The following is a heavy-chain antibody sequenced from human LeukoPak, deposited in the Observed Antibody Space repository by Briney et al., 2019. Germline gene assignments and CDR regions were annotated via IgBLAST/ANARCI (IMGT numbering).Heavy chain of an antibody. Sequence: SETLSLTCAVSGYSISSSNWWGWIRQPPGKGLEWIGYIYYSGSTNYNPSLKSRVTMSVDTSKNQFSLKLSSVTALDTAVYYCARTSSIYYDFWSGYPNYFDYWGQGTLVTVSS. J-gene: IGHJ4*02. CDR1: GYSISSSNW. CDR3: ARTSSIYYDFWSGYPNYFDY. D-gene: IGHD3-3*01. CDR2: IYYSGST. V-gene: IGHV4-28*06.